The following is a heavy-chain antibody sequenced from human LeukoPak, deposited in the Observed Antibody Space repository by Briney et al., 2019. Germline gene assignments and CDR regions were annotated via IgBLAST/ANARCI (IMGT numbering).Heavy chain of an antibody. D-gene: IGHD2-2*01. V-gene: IGHV1-8*01. CDR3: ARGPVVPARYNWFDP. CDR1: GYTFTSYD. Sequence: ASVKVSCKASGYTFTSYDINWVRQATGQGLEWMGWMNPNSGNTGYAQKFQRRVTMTRNTSISTAYMELSSLRSEDTAVYYCARGPVVPARYNWFDPWGQGTLVTVSS. J-gene: IGHJ5*02. CDR2: MNPNSGNT.